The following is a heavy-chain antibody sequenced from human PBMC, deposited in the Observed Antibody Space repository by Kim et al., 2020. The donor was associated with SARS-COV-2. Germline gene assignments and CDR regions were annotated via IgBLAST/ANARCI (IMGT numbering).Heavy chain of an antibody. D-gene: IGHD4-17*01. Sequence: SETLSLTCGVSGGSISSSDWWSWVRQPPGKGLEWIGAIYHTGSTNYNPSLKSRVTISLDKSKNHFSLKLSSVTPADTAVYYCASPFYSDNEYFQYWGLGTLVTVSS. V-gene: IGHV4-4*02. CDR2: IYHTGST. CDR1: GGSISSSDW. J-gene: IGHJ1*01. CDR3: ASPFYSDNEYFQY.